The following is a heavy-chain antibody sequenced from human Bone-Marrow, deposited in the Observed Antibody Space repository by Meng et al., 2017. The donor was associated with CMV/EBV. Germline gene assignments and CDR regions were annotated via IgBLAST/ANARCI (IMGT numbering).Heavy chain of an antibody. CDR3: AKESSGWGYNWFDP. Sequence: GESLKISCAASGFTVSSNYMSWVRQAPGKGLEWVSVIYSGGSTYYADSVKGRFTISRDNSKNTLYLQMNSLRAEDTAVYYCAKESSGWGYNWFDPWGQGTLVTVSS. CDR2: IYSGGST. CDR1: GFTVSSNY. V-gene: IGHV3-53*01. J-gene: IGHJ5*02. D-gene: IGHD6-19*01.